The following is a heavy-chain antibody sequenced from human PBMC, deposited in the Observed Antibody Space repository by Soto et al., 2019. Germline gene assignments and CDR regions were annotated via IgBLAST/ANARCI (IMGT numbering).Heavy chain of an antibody. J-gene: IGHJ5*02. CDR3: ARVGADMVRGAKATNWFDP. D-gene: IGHD3-10*01. CDR2: INHSGST. CDR1: GGSFSGYY. Sequence: SETLSLTCAVYGGSFSGYYWSWIRQPPGKGLEWIGEINHSGSTNYNPSLKSRVTISVDTSKNQFSLKLSSVTAADTAVYYCARVGADMVRGAKATNWFDPWGQGTLVTVSS. V-gene: IGHV4-34*01.